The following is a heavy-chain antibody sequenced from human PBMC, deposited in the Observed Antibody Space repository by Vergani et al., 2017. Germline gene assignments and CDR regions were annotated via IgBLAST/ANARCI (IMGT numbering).Heavy chain of an antibody. CDR2: ISYDGSNK. CDR1: GFTFSSYA. CDR3: ARGGGDIVVVPGY. J-gene: IGHJ4*02. Sequence: QVQLVESGGGVVQPGRSLRLSCAASGFTFSSYAMHWVRQAPGKGLEWVAVISYDGSNKYYADSVKGRFTISRDNSKNTLYLQMNSLRAEDTAVYYCARGGGDIVVVPGYWGQGTLVTVSS. V-gene: IGHV3-30-3*01. D-gene: IGHD2-2*01.